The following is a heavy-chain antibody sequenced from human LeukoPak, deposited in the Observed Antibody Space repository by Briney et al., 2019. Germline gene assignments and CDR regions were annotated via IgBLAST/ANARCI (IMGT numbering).Heavy chain of an antibody. V-gene: IGHV4-38-2*02. Sequence: SETPSLTCSVFDYSISSDYYWAWIRQPPGKGLEWIGSAYHTGNTYYNPSLKSRVTISLDTSKNQFSLKLTSVTAADTAVYYCAGTHGFCSTTNCYYYMDVWGKGTTVTVSS. CDR1: DYSISSDYY. D-gene: IGHD2-2*03. J-gene: IGHJ6*03. CDR2: AYHTGNT. CDR3: AGTHGFCSTTNCYYYMDV.